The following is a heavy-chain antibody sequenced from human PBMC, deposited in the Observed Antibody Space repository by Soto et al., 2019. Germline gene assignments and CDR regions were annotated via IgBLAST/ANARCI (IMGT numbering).Heavy chain of an antibody. D-gene: IGHD3-10*01. CDR2: IYYCKNT. J-gene: IGHJ5*02. CDR1: GGSISSVNW. Sequence: KASETLSLTCAVSGGSISSVNWWTWVRQTPGKELEGLVEIYYCKNTNYNTPLTSRVTMSIDKSKNQFFLNMTSVTAADTAVYYCARSSGVSATNWFDAWGQGTLVTVSS. CDR3: ARSSGVSATNWFDA. V-gene: IGHV4-4*02.